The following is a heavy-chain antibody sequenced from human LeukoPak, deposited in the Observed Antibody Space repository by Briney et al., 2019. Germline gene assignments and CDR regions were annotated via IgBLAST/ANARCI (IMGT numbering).Heavy chain of an antibody. D-gene: IGHD4-17*01. V-gene: IGHV1-18*01. Sequence: GASVKVSCKASGYIFTNYGITWVRQAPGQGLEWLGWISAYNRAARYGPRLQGRVTMTTATSPNTAFIELRDLRSDDTAFYYCARDNGDQRDHWGQGTLVTVSS. CDR3: ARDNGDQRDH. CDR2: ISAYNRAA. CDR1: GYIFTNYG. J-gene: IGHJ4*02.